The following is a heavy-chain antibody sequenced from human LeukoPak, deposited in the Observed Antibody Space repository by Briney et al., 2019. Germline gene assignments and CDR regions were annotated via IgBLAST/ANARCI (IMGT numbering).Heavy chain of an antibody. V-gene: IGHV1-18*01. CDR2: ISAYNGNT. Sequence: VASAKVSCKASGYTFTSYGISWVRQAPGQGLEWMGWISAYNGNTNYAQKLQGRVTMTTDTSTSTAYMELRSLRSDDTAVYYCARGTDYGGKKPKYYFDYWGQGTLVTVSS. CDR3: ARGTDYGGKKPKYYFDY. D-gene: IGHD4-17*01. J-gene: IGHJ4*02. CDR1: GYTFTSYG.